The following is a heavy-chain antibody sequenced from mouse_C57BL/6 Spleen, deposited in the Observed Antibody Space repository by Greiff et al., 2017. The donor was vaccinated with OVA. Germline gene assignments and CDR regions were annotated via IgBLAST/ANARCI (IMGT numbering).Heavy chain of an antibody. V-gene: IGHV1-54*01. Sequence: QVQLQQSGAELVRPGTSVKVSCKASGYAFTNYLIEWVKQRPGQGLEWIGVINPGSGGTNYNEKFKGKATLPADKSSSTAYMQLSSLTSEESAVYFCARTPPYYSNYYFDYWGQGTTLTVSS. J-gene: IGHJ2*01. D-gene: IGHD2-5*01. CDR1: GYAFTNYL. CDR3: ARTPPYYSNYYFDY. CDR2: INPGSGGT.